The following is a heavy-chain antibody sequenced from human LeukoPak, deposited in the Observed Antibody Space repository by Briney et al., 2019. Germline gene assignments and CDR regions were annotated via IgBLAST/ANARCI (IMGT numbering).Heavy chain of an antibody. V-gene: IGHV1-24*01. D-gene: IGHD6-6*01. CDR3: ATARPLMQQLVW. J-gene: IGHJ4*02. Sequence: GASVKVSCKVSGYTLTQLSMHWVRQAPGKGLEWMGGFDPEDGETIYAQKFQGRVTMTEDTSTDTAYMELSSLRSEDTAVYYCATARPLMQQLVWWGQGTLVTVSS. CDR2: FDPEDGET. CDR1: GYTLTQLS.